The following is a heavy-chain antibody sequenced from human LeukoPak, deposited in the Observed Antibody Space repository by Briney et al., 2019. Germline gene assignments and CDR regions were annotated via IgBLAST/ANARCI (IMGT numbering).Heavy chain of an antibody. CDR3: ANVSPPFDY. V-gene: IGHV3-30*18. CDR1: GFTFSSYG. D-gene: IGHD5/OR15-5a*01. Sequence: GGSLRLSCAASGFTFSSYGMRWVRQAPVNGLQRVAVISYDGSNKYYADPVKGLFTISRDNSKNTLYLQMNRLRAEDTAVYYCANVSPPFDYWGQGTLVTVSS. CDR2: ISYDGSNK. J-gene: IGHJ4*02.